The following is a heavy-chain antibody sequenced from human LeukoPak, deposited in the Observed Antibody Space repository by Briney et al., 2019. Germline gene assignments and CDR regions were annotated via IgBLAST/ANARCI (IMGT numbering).Heavy chain of an antibody. D-gene: IGHD5-24*01. CDR2: ITGSGDRT. J-gene: IGHJ3*02. CDR1: GFSFDNYA. Sequence: KPGGSLRLSCAASGFSFDNYAINWVRQAPGKGLEWVSSITGSGDRTYYADSVKGRFTISRDNSKNTLYLQMNSLRAEDTAVCYCAKGRRDGYNSGPRGDIWGQGTMVTVSS. CDR3: AKGRRDGYNSGPRGDI. V-gene: IGHV3-23*01.